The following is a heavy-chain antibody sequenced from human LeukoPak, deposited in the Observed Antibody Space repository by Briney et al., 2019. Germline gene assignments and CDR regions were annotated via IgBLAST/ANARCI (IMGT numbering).Heavy chain of an antibody. D-gene: IGHD3-16*02. Sequence: GGSLRLACAASGFTVSSHYMSWVRQAPGKELEWVSVIYTGGSIQYADSVKGRFTISRDNSKNMVYLQMNSLRAEDTAVYYCAKNLGFVADCWGQGTLVTVSS. CDR3: AKNLGFVADC. V-gene: IGHV3-53*01. J-gene: IGHJ4*02. CDR1: GFTVSSHY. CDR2: IYTGGSI.